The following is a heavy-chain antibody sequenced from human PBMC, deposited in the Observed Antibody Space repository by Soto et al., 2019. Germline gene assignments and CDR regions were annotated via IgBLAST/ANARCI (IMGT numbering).Heavy chain of an antibody. J-gene: IGHJ3*02. Sequence: QVQLVQSGAEVKKPGASVKVSCKASGYTFTSYGISWVRQAPGQGLEWMGWISAYNGNTNYAQKLQGRVTMTTDTSTSTAYMELRSLRSDDTAVYYCARDRKNYYDSSGPTNDAFDIWGQGTMVTVSS. V-gene: IGHV1-18*01. CDR3: ARDRKNYYDSSGPTNDAFDI. CDR1: GYTFTSYG. D-gene: IGHD3-22*01. CDR2: ISAYNGNT.